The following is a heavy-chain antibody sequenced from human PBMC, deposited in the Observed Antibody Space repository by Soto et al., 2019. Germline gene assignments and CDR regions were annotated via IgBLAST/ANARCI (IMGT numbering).Heavy chain of an antibody. Sequence: GGSLRLSCAASGFTFSSHAMTWVRQAPGKGLEWVSFITSSGSTTYYADSVKGRFTVSRDNVKNSLFLQMNSLRDEDTAVYYCARVAIASGGVIAVTYALDVWGQGTTVTVSS. J-gene: IGHJ6*02. CDR2: ITSSGSTT. D-gene: IGHD3-16*02. CDR1: GFTFSSHA. V-gene: IGHV3-48*02. CDR3: ARVAIASGGVIAVTYALDV.